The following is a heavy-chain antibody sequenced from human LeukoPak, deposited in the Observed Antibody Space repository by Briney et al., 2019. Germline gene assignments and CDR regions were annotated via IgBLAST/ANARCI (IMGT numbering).Heavy chain of an antibody. CDR3: AKSACTNGVCYSPADY. Sequence: GGSLRLSCAASGFTFNNAWMSWVRQAPGKGLEWVSGISGSGGSTYSADSVKGRFTISRDNSKNTLYLQMNSLRAEDTAVYYCAKSACTNGVCYSPADYWGQGTLVTVSS. D-gene: IGHD2-8*01. J-gene: IGHJ4*02. CDR1: GFTFNNAW. CDR2: ISGSGGST. V-gene: IGHV3-23*01.